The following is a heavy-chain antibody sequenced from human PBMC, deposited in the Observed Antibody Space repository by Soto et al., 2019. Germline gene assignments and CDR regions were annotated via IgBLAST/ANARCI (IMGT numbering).Heavy chain of an antibody. V-gene: IGHV4-39*01. D-gene: IGHD3-10*01. CDR2: IYYSGRT. Sequence: QLQLQESGPGLVKPSETLSLPCTVSGGSIISSSYYWGWIRQPPGKWLEWIGSIYYSGRTYYNPSHKSRVTITVDTSKNQFSLKLCSVIAADTAVYYCATVWCRESQHWGQGTLVIVSS. CDR1: GGSIISSSYY. J-gene: IGHJ1*01. CDR3: ATVWCRESQH.